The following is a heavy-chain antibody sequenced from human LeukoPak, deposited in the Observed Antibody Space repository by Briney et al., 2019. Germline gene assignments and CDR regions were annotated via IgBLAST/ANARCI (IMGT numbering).Heavy chain of an antibody. D-gene: IGHD2-21*02. CDR1: GFTFSHYX. J-gene: IGHJ4*02. V-gene: IGHV3-30*02. CDR2: IQYDGNRK. Sequence: GGSLRLSCAASGFTFSHYXXHXXXXXXXXXXXXXXYIQYDGNRKNYADSVKGRFTISRDNPKSLLYVQMNMLTAEDTAVYFCAKKKSGSGDRFDYWGQGTLVTVSS. CDR3: AKKKSGSGDRFDY.